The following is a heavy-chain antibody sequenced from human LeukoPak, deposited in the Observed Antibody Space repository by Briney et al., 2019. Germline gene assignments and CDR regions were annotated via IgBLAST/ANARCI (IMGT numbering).Heavy chain of an antibody. J-gene: IGHJ4*02. D-gene: IGHD3-22*01. CDR2: IKPSTGGT. CDR1: GYSFTGYY. Sequence: ASVKVSCKSSGYSFTGYYIHWVRQVLGQGLEWMGWIKPSTGGTNYGQKFQDRVTMTRDTSISTAYLDLSSLRSDDTAVYYCARGADYYDSSTYYFWGQGTLVTVSS. V-gene: IGHV1-2*02. CDR3: ARGADYYDSSTYYF.